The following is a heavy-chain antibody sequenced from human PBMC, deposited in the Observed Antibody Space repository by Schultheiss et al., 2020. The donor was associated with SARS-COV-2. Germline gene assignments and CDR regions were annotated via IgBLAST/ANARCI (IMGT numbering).Heavy chain of an antibody. D-gene: IGHD3-16*01. V-gene: IGHV3-30*01. CDR2: ISYDGSNK. Sequence: GESLKISCAASGFTFSSYAMHWVRQAPGKGLEWVAVISYDGSNKYYADSVKGRFTISRDNSKNTLYLQMNSLRAEDTAVYYCARESFGGGTRYYYYGMDVWGQGTTVTVSS. J-gene: IGHJ6*02. CDR1: GFTFSSYA. CDR3: ARESFGGGTRYYYYGMDV.